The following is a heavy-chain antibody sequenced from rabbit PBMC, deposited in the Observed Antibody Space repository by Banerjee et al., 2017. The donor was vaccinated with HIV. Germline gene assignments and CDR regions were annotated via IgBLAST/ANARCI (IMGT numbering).Heavy chain of an antibody. J-gene: IGHJ4*01. V-gene: IGHV1S45*01. CDR3: ARAVPLYTYGGTGYIYATNYFSL. Sequence: QEQLEESGGGLVQPEGSLTLTCTASGFSFSSSYYMCWVRQAPGKGLEWIGCIDAGSSGSTYYASWAKGRFTISKTSSTTVTLQMTSLTGADTATYFCARAVPLYTYGGTGYIYATNYFSLWGPGTLVTVS. D-gene: IGHD6-1*01. CDR1: GFSFSSSYY. CDR2: IDAGSSGST.